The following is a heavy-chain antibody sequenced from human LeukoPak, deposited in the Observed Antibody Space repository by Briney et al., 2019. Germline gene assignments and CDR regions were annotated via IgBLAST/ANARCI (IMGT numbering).Heavy chain of an antibody. J-gene: IGHJ6*03. Sequence: ASVKVSCKASAYTFTNYGISWVRQAPGQGLEWMGWISAYKVNTNYAQKFQGRVTMTKDTSTSTAHMELRSLRSDDTAVYYCARVGFFSSSSCPTTYYYYYYMDVWGKGTTVTVSS. CDR2: ISAYKVNT. D-gene: IGHD2-15*01. CDR3: ARVGFFSSSSCPTTYYYYYYMDV. CDR1: AYTFTNYG. V-gene: IGHV1-18*01.